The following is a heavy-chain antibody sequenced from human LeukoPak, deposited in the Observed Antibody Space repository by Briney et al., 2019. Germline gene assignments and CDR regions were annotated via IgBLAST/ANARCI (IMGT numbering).Heavy chain of an antibody. J-gene: IGHJ4*02. D-gene: IGHD3-10*01. Sequence: PGRSLRLSCAASGFTFSSYGMHWVRQAPGKGLEWVAVIWYDGSNKYYADSVKGRFTISRDNSKNTLYLQMNSLRAEDTAVYYCARDSAYGSGSPTPDYWGQGTLVTVSS. CDR1: GFTFSSYG. CDR3: ARDSAYGSGSPTPDY. V-gene: IGHV3-33*01. CDR2: IWYDGSNK.